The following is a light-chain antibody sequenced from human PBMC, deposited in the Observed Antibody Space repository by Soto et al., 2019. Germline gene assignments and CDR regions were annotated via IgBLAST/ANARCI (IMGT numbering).Light chain of an antibody. CDR1: QSVLYSSNNKNY. CDR3: QQSYSPPLT. Sequence: DIVMTQSPDSLAVSLGERATINCKSSQSVLYSSNNKNYLAWYQQKPGQPPKLLIYWASTRESGVPDRFSGSGSGTDFTLTISSLQPEDIATFYCQQSYSPPLTFGGGTKVDIK. V-gene: IGKV4-1*01. J-gene: IGKJ4*01. CDR2: WAS.